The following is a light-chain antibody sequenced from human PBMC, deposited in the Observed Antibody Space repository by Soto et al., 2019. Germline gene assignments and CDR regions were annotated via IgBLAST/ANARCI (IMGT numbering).Light chain of an antibody. CDR3: QSYDSSLSGVV. Sequence: GPGPRVTISCTGSSSNIGAGYDVHWYQQLPGTAPKLLIYGNSNRPSGVPDRFSGSKSGTSASLAITGLQAEDEADYYCQSYDSSLSGVVFGGGTKLTVL. CDR2: GNS. V-gene: IGLV1-40*01. CDR1: SSNIGAGYD. J-gene: IGLJ2*01.